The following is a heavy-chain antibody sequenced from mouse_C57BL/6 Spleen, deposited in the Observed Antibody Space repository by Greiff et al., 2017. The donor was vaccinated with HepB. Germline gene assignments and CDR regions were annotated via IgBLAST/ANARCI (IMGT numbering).Heavy chain of an antibody. CDR2: ISDGGSYT. D-gene: IGHD2-4*01. CDR3: ARGGYYDYLYYAMDY. CDR1: GFTFSSYA. J-gene: IGHJ4*01. Sequence: EVKVEESGGGLVKPGGSLKLSCAASGFTFSSYAMSWVRQTPEKRLEWVATISDGGSYTYYPDNVKGRFTISRDNAKNNLYLQMSHLKSEDTAMYYCARGGYYDYLYYAMDYWGQGTSVTVSS. V-gene: IGHV5-4*03.